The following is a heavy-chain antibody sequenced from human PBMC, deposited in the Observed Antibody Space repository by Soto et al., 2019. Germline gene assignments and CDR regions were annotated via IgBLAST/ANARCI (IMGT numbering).Heavy chain of an antibody. D-gene: IGHD4-17*01. CDR2: ISYDGSKK. CDR1: GFTFSRYG. CDR3: AKPRGTTVTTDFDC. Sequence: PGGSPRLSCAASGFTFSRYGMHWVRQAPGKGLEWVAVISYDGSKKYYADSVKGRFTISRENSKNTLHLQMNSLRAEDTAVYYCAKPRGTTVTTDFDCWGQGTLVTVSS. J-gene: IGHJ4*02. V-gene: IGHV3-30*18.